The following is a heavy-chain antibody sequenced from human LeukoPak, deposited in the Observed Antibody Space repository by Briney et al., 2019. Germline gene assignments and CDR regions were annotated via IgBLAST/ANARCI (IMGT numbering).Heavy chain of an antibody. CDR3: AKDRWVYLVGATFDY. V-gene: IGHV3-30*18. J-gene: IGHJ4*02. D-gene: IGHD1-26*01. CDR1: GFTFSSYG. Sequence: GALRLSCAASGFTFSSYGMHWVRQAPGKGLEWVAVISYDGSNKYYADSVKGRFTISRDNSKNTLYLQMNSLRAEDTAVYYCAKDRWVYLVGATFDYWGQGTLVTVSS. CDR2: ISYDGSNK.